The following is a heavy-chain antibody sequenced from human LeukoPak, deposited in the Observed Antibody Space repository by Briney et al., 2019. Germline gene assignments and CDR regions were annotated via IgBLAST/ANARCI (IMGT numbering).Heavy chain of an antibody. V-gene: IGHV4-34*01. CDR3: ARLPGPLMGGMYTFDI. J-gene: IGHJ3*02. CDR2: MNHSVGT. D-gene: IGHD2-8*01. Sequence: SETLSLTCAVSGGSFSGYYWSWIRQPPGKGLEWIGEMNHSVGTNYNPPLTSRVTISVDTSKNQSSLKLISVTAADTAVYYCARLPGPLMGGMYTFDIWGQGKMVTVSS. CDR1: GGSFSGYY.